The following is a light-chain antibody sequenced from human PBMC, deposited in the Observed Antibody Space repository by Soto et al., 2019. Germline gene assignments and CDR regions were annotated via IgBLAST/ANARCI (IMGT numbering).Light chain of an antibody. CDR3: NSYTSSTSRPYV. CDR2: EVS. Sequence: QSVLTQPASVSWTPEHLISIPWTRANNDVGGYNYVAWYQQHPGKAPKLLIFEVSSRPSGVSNRFSGSKSGNTASLTISALQAEDEADYFCNSYTSSTSRPYVCGTGPKVTVL. CDR1: NNDVGGYNY. V-gene: IGLV2-14*01. J-gene: IGLJ1*01.